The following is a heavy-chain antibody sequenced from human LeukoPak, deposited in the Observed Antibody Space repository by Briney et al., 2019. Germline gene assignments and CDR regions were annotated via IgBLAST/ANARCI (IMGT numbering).Heavy chain of an antibody. D-gene: IGHD3-10*01. J-gene: IGHJ4*02. V-gene: IGHV4-39*07. Sequence: SETLSLTCTVSGGSISSYYWGWIRQPPGKGLEWIGSIYYSGSTYYNPSLKSRVTISVDTSKNQFSLKLSSVTAADTAVYYCARSLVNSFGELLAYFDYWGQGTPVTVSS. CDR1: GGSISSYY. CDR3: ARSLVNSFGELLAYFDY. CDR2: IYYSGST.